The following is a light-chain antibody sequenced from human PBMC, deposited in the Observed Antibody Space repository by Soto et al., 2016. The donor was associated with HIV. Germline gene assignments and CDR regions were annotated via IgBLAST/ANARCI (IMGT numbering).Light chain of an antibody. CDR3: QSADSSGTYVV. Sequence: YELTQPPSVSVSPGQTARITCSGDALPKQYAYWYQQKPGQAPVLVIYKDSERPSGIPERFSGSSSGTTVTLTISGVQAEDETDYYCQSADSSGTYVVFGGGTKLTVL. V-gene: IGLV3-25*03. CDR1: ALPKQY. J-gene: IGLJ2*01. CDR2: KDS.